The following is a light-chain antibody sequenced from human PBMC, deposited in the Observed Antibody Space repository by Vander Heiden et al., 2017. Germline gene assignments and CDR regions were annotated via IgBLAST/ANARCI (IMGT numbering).Light chain of an antibody. CDR2: EVT. Sequence: QSTLTQPPSASGAPGQSVTVSCSGTSSDVGGYMHFSWYQQHPGKAPKLMIYEVTKRPSGVPDRFSGSKSGNTASLTVSGLQAEDEADYYCISYAGSNNLVFGGGTKLTVL. CDR3: ISYAGSNNLV. CDR1: SSDVGGYMH. J-gene: IGLJ2*01. V-gene: IGLV2-8*01.